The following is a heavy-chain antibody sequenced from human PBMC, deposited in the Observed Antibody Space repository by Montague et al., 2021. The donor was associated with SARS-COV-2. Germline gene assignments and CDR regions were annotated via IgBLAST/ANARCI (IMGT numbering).Heavy chain of an antibody. CDR3: AKASWIQLWFRTPYFDY. V-gene: IGHV3-23*01. J-gene: IGHJ4*02. CDR1: GFTFSSYA. CDR2: ISGSGGST. D-gene: IGHD5-18*01. Sequence: SLSLSCSASGFTFSSYAMSWVRQAPGKGLEWVSAISGSGGSTYYADSVKGRFTISRDNSKNTLYLQMNSLRAEDTAVYYCAKASWIQLWFRTPYFDYRGQGTLVTVSS.